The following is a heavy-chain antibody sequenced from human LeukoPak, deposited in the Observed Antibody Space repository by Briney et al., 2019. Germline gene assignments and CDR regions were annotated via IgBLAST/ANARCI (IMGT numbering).Heavy chain of an antibody. J-gene: IGHJ4*02. Sequence: GGSLRVSCAASGFSFSKYSISWVRQAPREGLEWVSGILWSGGSTGYADSVKGRFTISRDNAKNSLYLQMNSLRAEDTALYYCARDDYGSGSWNDYWGQGTLVTVSS. D-gene: IGHD3-10*01. CDR1: GFSFSKYS. CDR2: ILWSGGST. V-gene: IGHV3-20*04. CDR3: ARDDYGSGSWNDY.